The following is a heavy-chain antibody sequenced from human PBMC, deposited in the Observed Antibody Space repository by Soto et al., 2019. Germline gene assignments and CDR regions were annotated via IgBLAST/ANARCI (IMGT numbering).Heavy chain of an antibody. J-gene: IGHJ3*01. CDR3: ARAPAAYGSGSYHYAFDF. CDR1: GGTFSSYA. V-gene: IGHV1-69*01. Sequence: QVQLVQSGAEVKKPGSSVKVSCKASGGTFSSYAISWVRQAPGQGLEWMGGIIPIFGTANYAQKFQGRVTITADESMSPAYMELSSLRSEDTDVYYCARAPAAYGSGSYHYAFDFWCQGTMVTVSS. CDR2: IIPIFGTA. D-gene: IGHD3-10*01.